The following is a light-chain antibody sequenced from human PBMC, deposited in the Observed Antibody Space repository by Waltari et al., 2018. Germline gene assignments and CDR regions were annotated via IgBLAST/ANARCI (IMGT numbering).Light chain of an antibody. CDR3: QQYNKWPPT. Sequence: EIVMTQSPATLSLSPGERATLSCRTSQSVNSDLAWYQQKPGQAPSLLIYGASTRATGVPLRFGGSGSGAEFTLTISSLQSEDLAIDHCQQYNKWPPTFGGGTKVEIK. CDR1: QSVNSD. J-gene: IGKJ4*01. CDR2: GAS. V-gene: IGKV3-15*01.